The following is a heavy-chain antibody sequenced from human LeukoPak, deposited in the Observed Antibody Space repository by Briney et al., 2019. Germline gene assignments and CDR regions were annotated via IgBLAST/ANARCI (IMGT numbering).Heavy chain of an antibody. J-gene: IGHJ4*02. Sequence: GGSLRLSCAASGFTFSSYWMSWVRQAPGKGLEYVSAISSNGGSTYYADSVKGRFTISRDNSKNTLYLQMSSLRAEDTAVYYCVKDLRGVVVTAHFDYWGQGTLVTVSS. CDR2: ISSNGGST. CDR1: GFTFSSYW. CDR3: VKDLRGVVVTAHFDY. V-gene: IGHV3-64D*06. D-gene: IGHD2-21*02.